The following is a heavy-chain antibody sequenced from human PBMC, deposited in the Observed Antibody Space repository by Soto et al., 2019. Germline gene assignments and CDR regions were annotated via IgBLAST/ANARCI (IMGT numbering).Heavy chain of an antibody. CDR3: TTSPTETFSSSWYTSTYYYYYGMDV. D-gene: IGHD6-13*01. V-gene: IGHV3-15*01. CDR1: GFTFSNAW. Sequence: EVQLVESGGGLVKPGGSLRLSCAASGFTFSNAWMSWVRQAPGKGLEWVGRIKSKTDGGTTDYAAPVKGRFTISRDDSKNTLYLQMHRLKTEDTAVYYCTTSPTETFSSSWYTSTYYYYYGMDVWGQGTTVTVSS. J-gene: IGHJ6*02. CDR2: IKSKTDGGTT.